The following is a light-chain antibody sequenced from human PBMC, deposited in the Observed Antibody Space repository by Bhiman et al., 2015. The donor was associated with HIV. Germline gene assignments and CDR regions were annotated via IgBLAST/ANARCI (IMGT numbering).Light chain of an antibody. J-gene: IGLJ3*02. CDR3: GTWDGSLSAGV. V-gene: IGLV3-1*01. CDR2: QNN. CDR1: KLGEKF. Sequence: SYELAQPPSVSLSPGQTATITCSGDKLGEKFASWYQQKPGQSPILIIYQNNKRASGIPERISGSNSGDTATLTISRVEAGDEADYYCGTWDGSLSAGVFGGGTKLTVL.